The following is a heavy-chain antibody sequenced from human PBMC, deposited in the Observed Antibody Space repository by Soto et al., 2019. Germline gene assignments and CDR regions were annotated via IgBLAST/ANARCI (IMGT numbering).Heavy chain of an antibody. CDR2: IKQDGSEK. D-gene: IGHD2-8*01. J-gene: IGHJ6*03. CDR1: GFTFSSYW. Sequence: GGSLRLSCAASGFTFSSYWMSWVRQAPGKGLEWVANIKQDGSEKYYVDSVKGRFTISRDNAKNSLYLQMNSLRAEDTAVYYCARIYCTNGVCYNYYYYYMDVWGKGTTVTVSS. V-gene: IGHV3-7*01. CDR3: ARIYCTNGVCYNYYYYYMDV.